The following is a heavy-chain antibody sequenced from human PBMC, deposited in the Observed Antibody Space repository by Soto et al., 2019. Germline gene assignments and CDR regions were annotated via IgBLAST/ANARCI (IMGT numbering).Heavy chain of an antibody. J-gene: IGHJ5*02. CDR3: ASRIRGVPPGLDP. V-gene: IGHV1-18*01. Sequence: GASVKVSCKASGGTFSCYTISWVRQAPGQGLEWMGIINPSGGSTNYAQKLQGRVTMTTDTSTSTAYMELRSLRSDDTAVYYCASRIRGVPPGLDPLGKGTLDTVSS. D-gene: IGHD3-10*01. CDR2: INPSGGST. CDR1: GGTFSCYT.